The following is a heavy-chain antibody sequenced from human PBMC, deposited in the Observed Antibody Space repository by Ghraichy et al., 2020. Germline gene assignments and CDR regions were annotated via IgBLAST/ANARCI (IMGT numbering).Heavy chain of an antibody. J-gene: IGHJ4*02. CDR2: ISHSGRT. Sequence: SQTLSLTCAVYGESFSGNSWSWVRQPPGKGLEWIGEISHSGRTNYNPSLMTRVTISVDTSKNQFSLKLNSMTAADTAVYYCARRPDVGVDTGRPGIDYWAQGTLVTVSS. V-gene: IGHV4-34*01. D-gene: IGHD2-15*01. CDR1: GESFSGNS. CDR3: ARRPDVGVDTGRPGIDY.